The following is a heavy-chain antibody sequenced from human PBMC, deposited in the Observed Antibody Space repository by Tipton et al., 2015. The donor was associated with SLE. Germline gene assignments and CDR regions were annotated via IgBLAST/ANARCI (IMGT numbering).Heavy chain of an antibody. Sequence: RSLRLSCAASGFTFSSYGMHWVRQAPGKGLEWVAVIWYDGSNKYYADSVKGRFTISRDNSKNTLYLQMNSLRAEDTAVYYCARAGGYYFGSGRYPYYYMDVWGKGATVTVSS. CDR3: ARAGGYYFGSGRYPYYYMDV. CDR1: GFTFSSYG. D-gene: IGHD3-10*01. CDR2: IWYDGSNK. V-gene: IGHV3-33*08. J-gene: IGHJ6*03.